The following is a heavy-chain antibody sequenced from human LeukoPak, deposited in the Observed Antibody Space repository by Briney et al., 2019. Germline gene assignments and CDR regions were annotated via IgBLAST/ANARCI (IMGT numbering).Heavy chain of an antibody. CDR3: ARSGGSPVYTTYFDR. Sequence: PSETLTLTCTVSGRFISSYYWSWIRQPPGKGLEWIGYIYYSGSTNYNPSLKSRVTISIDTSKSQFSLKLSSLTTADTAIYNCARSGGSPVYTTYFDRWGRATLVTVSS. D-gene: IGHD2-15*01. CDR2: IYYSGST. CDR1: GRFISSYY. J-gene: IGHJ2*01. V-gene: IGHV4-59*08.